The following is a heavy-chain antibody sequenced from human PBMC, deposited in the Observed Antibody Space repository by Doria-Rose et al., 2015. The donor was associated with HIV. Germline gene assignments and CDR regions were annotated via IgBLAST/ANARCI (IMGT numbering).Heavy chain of an antibody. CDR3: ARIKSSRWYHKYYFDF. CDR1: GVSLSSPGMG. J-gene: IGHJ4*02. Sequence: QITLKESGPVLVKPTETLTLTCTVSGVSLSSPGMGVSWIRQPPGKALEWLASIFSDDERCYKASLKSRLTISRGTSKSQVVLTMTDMDPVDTATYYCARIKSSRWYHKYYFDFWGQGTLVIVSA. V-gene: IGHV2-26*01. CDR2: IFSDDER. D-gene: IGHD6-13*01.